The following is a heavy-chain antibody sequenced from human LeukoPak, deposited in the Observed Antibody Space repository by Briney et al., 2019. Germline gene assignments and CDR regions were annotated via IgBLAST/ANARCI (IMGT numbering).Heavy chain of an antibody. CDR2: IYYSGNT. V-gene: IGHV4-59*01. Sequence: SETLSLTCSVSGGSISSYYWSWIRQPPGKGLEWIGYIYYSGNTNYNPSLKSRVIISADTSKNQYSLRLSSVTAADTAVYYCARGGVAIPAANNWFDPWGQGTLVTASS. CDR1: GGSISSYY. D-gene: IGHD2-2*01. J-gene: IGHJ5*02. CDR3: ARGGVAIPAANNWFDP.